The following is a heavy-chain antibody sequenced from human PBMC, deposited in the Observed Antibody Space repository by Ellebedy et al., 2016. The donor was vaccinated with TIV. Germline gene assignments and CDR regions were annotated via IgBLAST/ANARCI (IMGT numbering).Heavy chain of an antibody. CDR3: ARGRITMVRGAQSHLEY. D-gene: IGHD3-10*01. CDR1: GFTFSSCG. CDR2: IWYDGSYK. J-gene: IGHJ4*02. V-gene: IGHV3-33*01. Sequence: GESLKISXAASGFTFSSCGMHWVRQAPGKGLEWVAVIWYDGSYKYYADSVKGRFTISRDNSNNTLYLQINSLRAEDTAVYYCARGRITMVRGAQSHLEYWGQGTLVTVSS.